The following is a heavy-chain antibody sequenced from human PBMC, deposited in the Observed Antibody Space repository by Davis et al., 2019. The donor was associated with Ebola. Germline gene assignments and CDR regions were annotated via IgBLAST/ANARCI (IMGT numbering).Heavy chain of an antibody. J-gene: IGHJ6*02. CDR1: GFTFSSYG. CDR2: SNSDGSST. V-gene: IGHV3-74*01. CDR3: ARDLPYYYYGMDV. Sequence: HTGGSLRLSCAASGFTFSSYGMHWVRQAPGKGLVWVSRSNSDGSSTSYADSVKGRFTISRDNAKNTLYLQMNSLRAEDTAVYYCARDLPYYYYGMDVWGQGTTVTVSS.